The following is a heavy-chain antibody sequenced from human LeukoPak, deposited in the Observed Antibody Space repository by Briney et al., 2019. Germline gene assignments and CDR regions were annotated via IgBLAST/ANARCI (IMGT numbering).Heavy chain of an antibody. Sequence: SGTLSLTCAVSGGSISSSNWWSWVRQPPGKGLEWIGELYHSGSTNYNPSLKSRVTISVDKSKNQFSLKLSSVTAADTAVYYCARTYCSSTSCLRDFDYWGQGTLVTVSS. J-gene: IGHJ4*02. CDR2: LYHSGST. CDR3: ARTYCSSTSCLRDFDY. V-gene: IGHV4-4*02. D-gene: IGHD2-2*01. CDR1: GGSISSSNW.